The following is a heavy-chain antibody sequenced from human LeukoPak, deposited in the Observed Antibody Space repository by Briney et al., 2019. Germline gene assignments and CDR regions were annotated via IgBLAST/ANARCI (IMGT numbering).Heavy chain of an antibody. CDR3: AKAGGRWLQFRSWLDP. CDR1: GFTFNDYA. Sequence: PGRSLRLSCAASGFTFNDYAMHWVRLAPGKGLEWVSGITWNSDNLDYADSVKGRFTISRDNAKNSLYLQMNSLRAEDTALYYCAKAGGRWLQFRSWLDPWGQGTLVTVSS. CDR2: ITWNSDNL. V-gene: IGHV3-9*01. J-gene: IGHJ5*02. D-gene: IGHD5-24*01.